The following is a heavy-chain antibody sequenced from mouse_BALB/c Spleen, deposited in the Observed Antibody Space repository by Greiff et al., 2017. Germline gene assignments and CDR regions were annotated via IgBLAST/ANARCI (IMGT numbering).Heavy chain of an antibody. CDR2: INPYNGAT. CDR1: GYSFTGYY. J-gene: IGHJ2*01. D-gene: IGHD2-1*01. CDR3: ARGGGNYDFDY. Sequence: EVQLQQSGPELVKPGASVKISCKASGYSFTGYYMHWVKQSHVKSLEWIGRINPYNGATSYNQNFKDKASLTVDKSSSTAYMELHSLTSEDSAVYYCARGGGNYDFDYWGQGTTLTVSS. V-gene: IGHV1-31*01.